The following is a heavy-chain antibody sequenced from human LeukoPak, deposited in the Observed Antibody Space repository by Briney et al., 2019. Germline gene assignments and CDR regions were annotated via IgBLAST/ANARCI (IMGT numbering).Heavy chain of an antibody. J-gene: IGHJ4*02. CDR1: GFTFSDYG. Sequence: GGSLRLSCAASGFTFSDYGMPWVRQAPGKGLEWVAVISYDGSNKYYADSVKGRFTISRDNSKNTLYLQMNSLRAEDTAVYYCARERVVGATYDYWGQGTLVTVSS. V-gene: IGHV3-30*03. D-gene: IGHD1-26*01. CDR2: ISYDGSNK. CDR3: ARERVVGATYDY.